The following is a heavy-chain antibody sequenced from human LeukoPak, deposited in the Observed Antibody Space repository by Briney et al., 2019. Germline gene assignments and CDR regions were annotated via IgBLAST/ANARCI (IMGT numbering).Heavy chain of an antibody. CDR3: ASRDKGGYYDSSGSYAFDI. Sequence: PGGSLRLSCAASGFTFSSYEMNWVRQAPGKGLEWVSYISSSGSTIYYADSVKGRFTISRDNAKNSLYLQMNSLRAEDTAVYYCASRDKGGYYDSSGSYAFDIWGQGTMVTVSS. J-gene: IGHJ3*02. V-gene: IGHV3-48*03. CDR1: GFTFSSYE. D-gene: IGHD3-22*01. CDR2: ISSSGSTI.